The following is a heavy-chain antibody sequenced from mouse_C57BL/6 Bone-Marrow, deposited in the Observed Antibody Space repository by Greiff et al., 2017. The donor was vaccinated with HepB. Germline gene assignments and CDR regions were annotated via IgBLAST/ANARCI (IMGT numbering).Heavy chain of an antibody. Sequence: VQLQQSGPELVKPGASVKISCKASGYTFTDYYMNWVKQSHGKSLEWIGDINPNNGGTSYNQKVKGKATLTVDKSSSTADMELRSLTSEDSAVYYCARSVITTAKDYWYFDVWGTGTTVTVSS. V-gene: IGHV1-26*01. D-gene: IGHD1-1*01. CDR2: INPNNGGT. CDR1: GYTFTDYY. J-gene: IGHJ1*03. CDR3: ARSVITTAKDYWYFDV.